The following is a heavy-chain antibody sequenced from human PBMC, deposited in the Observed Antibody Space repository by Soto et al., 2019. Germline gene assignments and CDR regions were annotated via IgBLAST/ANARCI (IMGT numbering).Heavy chain of an antibody. V-gene: IGHV4-4*02. CDR1: GGSISSSNW. Sequence: QVQLQESGPGLVKPSGTLSLTCAVSGGSISSSNWWSWVRQPPGKGLEWIGEIYHSGSTNYNPSLKSRVTISVDTSKKQFSLKLSSVTAADTAVYYCARDYMVRGVMRWFDPWGQGTLVTVSS. CDR3: ARDYMVRGVMRWFDP. CDR2: IYHSGST. J-gene: IGHJ5*02. D-gene: IGHD3-10*01.